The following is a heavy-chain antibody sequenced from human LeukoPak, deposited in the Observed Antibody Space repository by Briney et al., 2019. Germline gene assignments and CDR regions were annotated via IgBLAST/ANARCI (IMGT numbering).Heavy chain of an antibody. Sequence: GGSLRLSCAASGFTFSSYAMSWVRQAPGKGLEWVSAISGSGGSTYYADSVKGRFTISRDNSKNTLYLQMNSLRAEDTAVYYCAKPSSPFYCSSTSCYSDFDYWGQGTLVTVSS. CDR1: GFTFSSYA. CDR3: AKPSSPFYCSSTSCYSDFDY. V-gene: IGHV3-23*01. CDR2: ISGSGGST. D-gene: IGHD2-2*01. J-gene: IGHJ4*02.